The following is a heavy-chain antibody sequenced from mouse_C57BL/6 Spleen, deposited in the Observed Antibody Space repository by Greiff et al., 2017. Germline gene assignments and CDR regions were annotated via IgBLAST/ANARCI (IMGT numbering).Heavy chain of an antibody. D-gene: IGHD2-1*01. CDR1: GYTFTSYW. CDR3: ANRIYSGDY. CDR2: IYPGSGST. Sequence: QVQLQQPGAELVKPGASVKMSCKASGYTFTSYWITWVKQRPGQGLEWIGDIYPGSGSTNYNEKFKSKATLTADTSSSTAYMQLSSLTSEDSAVXSCANRIYSGDYWGQGTTLTVSS. J-gene: IGHJ2*01. V-gene: IGHV1-55*01.